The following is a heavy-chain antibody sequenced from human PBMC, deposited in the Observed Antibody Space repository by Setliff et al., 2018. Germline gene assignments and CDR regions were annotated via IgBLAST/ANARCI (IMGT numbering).Heavy chain of an antibody. J-gene: IGHJ6*03. CDR1: GGSISSYY. V-gene: IGHV4-4*07. Sequence: TLSLTCTVSGGSISSYYWSWIRQPAGKGLEWIGHIYIGGSANYNPSLKSRVTMSIDTSKNQFSLKLNSVTAADMAVYYCAREQWLDPPGYYYMDVWAKGTTVTSP. D-gene: IGHD6-19*01. CDR3: AREQWLDPPGYYYMDV. CDR2: IYIGGSA.